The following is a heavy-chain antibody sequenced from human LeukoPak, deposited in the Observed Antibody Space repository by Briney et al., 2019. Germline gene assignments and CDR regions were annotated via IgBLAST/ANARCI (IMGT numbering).Heavy chain of an antibody. V-gene: IGHV4-38-2*02. CDR3: ARQNGVGLFSLP. Sequence: SETLSLTCTVSDYSISSGYGYYWGWIRQPPGKGLKWIGNIYHSGITYYNHFNSSLKSRVTISIDTSKNQFSLKLSSVTAADTAVYYCARQNGVGLFSLPGGQGILVTVSS. CDR1: DYSISSGYGYY. J-gene: IGHJ4*02. D-gene: IGHD2-8*01. CDR2: IYHSGIT.